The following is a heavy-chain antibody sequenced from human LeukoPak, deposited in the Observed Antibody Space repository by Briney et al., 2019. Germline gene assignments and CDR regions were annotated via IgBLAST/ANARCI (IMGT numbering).Heavy chain of an antibody. Sequence: GGSLRLSCAASGFTFSSYAMSWVRQAPGKGLEWVSAISGSGGSTYYADSVKGRFTISRDNSKNTLYLQMSSLRAEDTAVYYCAKGNGGKYYYYYGMDVWGQGTTVTVSS. CDR2: ISGSGGST. CDR1: GFTFSSYA. J-gene: IGHJ6*02. D-gene: IGHD2-15*01. CDR3: AKGNGGKYYYYYGMDV. V-gene: IGHV3-23*01.